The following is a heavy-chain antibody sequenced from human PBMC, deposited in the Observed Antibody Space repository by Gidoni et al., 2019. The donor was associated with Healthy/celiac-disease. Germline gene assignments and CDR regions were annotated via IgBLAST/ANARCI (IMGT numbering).Heavy chain of an antibody. J-gene: IGHJ5*02. CDR3: ARFYYDKT. V-gene: IGHV3-66*02. CDR2: IYSGGST. Sequence: EVQLVESGGGLVQPGGSLSISCAASGFTVSSNYMSWVRQAPGKGLDWVSVIYSGGSTYYADSVKGRFTISRDNSKNTLYLQMNSLRAEDTAVYYCARFYYDKTWGQGTLVTVSS. D-gene: IGHD3-22*01. CDR1: GFTVSSNY.